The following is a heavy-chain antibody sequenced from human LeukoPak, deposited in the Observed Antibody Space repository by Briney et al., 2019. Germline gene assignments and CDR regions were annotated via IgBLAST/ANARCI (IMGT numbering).Heavy chain of an antibody. CDR1: GYSISSSNW. V-gene: IGHV4-28*03. J-gene: IGHJ5*02. CDR2: IYYSGST. Sequence: PSETLSLTCAVSGYSISSSNWWGWIRQPPGKGLEWIGYIYYSGSTNYNPSLKSRVTISVDTSKNQFSLKLSSVTAADTAVHYCARGGAYDILTGYFTGDWFDPWGQGTLVTVSS. CDR3: ARGGAYDILTGYFTGDWFDP. D-gene: IGHD3-9*01.